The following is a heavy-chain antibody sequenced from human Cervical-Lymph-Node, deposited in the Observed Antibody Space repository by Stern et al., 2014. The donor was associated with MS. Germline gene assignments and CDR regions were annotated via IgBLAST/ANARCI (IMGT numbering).Heavy chain of an antibody. D-gene: IGHD6-19*01. J-gene: IGHJ6*02. V-gene: IGHV1-46*01. CDR1: GYTFTNYY. CDR3: AREVAGHRLGMMDV. CDR2: INPSGGST. Sequence: QVQLVESGAEVKKPGASVKVSCKPSGYTFTNYYMHWARQAPGQWLECMGIINPSGGSTSYAQKFQGRVTMTRDTSTSTVYMELSSLRSEDTAVYYCAREVAGHRLGMMDVWGQGTTVTVSS.